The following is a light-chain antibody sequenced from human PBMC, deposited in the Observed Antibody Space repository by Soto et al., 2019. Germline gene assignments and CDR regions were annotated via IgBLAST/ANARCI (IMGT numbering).Light chain of an antibody. CDR1: QSVRNQ. J-gene: IGKJ1*01. Sequence: ELVLTQSPATLSLSPGERATLSCTASQSVRNQLAWYQQKPGQAPRLLIYDSSNRATGIPGRFSGSGSGTDFSLTMSRLAPEDFAVYYCQQRSNWPWTFGQGTKVDIK. CDR2: DSS. CDR3: QQRSNWPWT. V-gene: IGKV3-11*01.